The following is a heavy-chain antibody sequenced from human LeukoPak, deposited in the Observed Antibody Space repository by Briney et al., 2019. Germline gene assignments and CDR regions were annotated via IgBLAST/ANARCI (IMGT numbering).Heavy chain of an antibody. D-gene: IGHD2-21*02. J-gene: IGHJ3*02. CDR2: ISGDGGST. CDR1: GFTFDDYA. CDR3: ANRVVVTVYDAFDI. V-gene: IGHV3-43*02. Sequence: GGSLRLSCAASGFTFDDYAMHRVRQAPGKGLEWVSLISGDGGSTYYADSVKGRFTISRDNSKNSLYLQMNSLRTEDTALYYCANRVVVTVYDAFDIWGQGTMVTVSS.